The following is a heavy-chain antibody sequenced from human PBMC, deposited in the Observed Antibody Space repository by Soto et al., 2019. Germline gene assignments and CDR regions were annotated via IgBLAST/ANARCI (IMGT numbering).Heavy chain of an antibody. CDR3: AREGGSETLQPSYNWFDT. V-gene: IGHV1-2*02. D-gene: IGHD6-25*01. J-gene: IGHJ5*02. CDR1: GNTFTDSH. CDR2: INANNGGA. Sequence: QVQLGQSGAEVKNPGASVKVSCRASGNTFTDSHIHGGRQAPGQGLEFMGWINANNGGAGSAQQFQGRVTVTRDTSITTVYMELSNLRSDDTAVYYCAREGGSETLQPSYNWFDTWGQGTLVTVSS.